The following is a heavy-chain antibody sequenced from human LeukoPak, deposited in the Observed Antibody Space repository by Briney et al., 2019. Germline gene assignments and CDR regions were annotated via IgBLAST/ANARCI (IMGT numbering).Heavy chain of an antibody. CDR2: INPNSGGT. J-gene: IGHJ6*03. CDR3: ARVLGVGATKAYYYYMDV. CDR1: GYTFTGYY. D-gene: IGHD1-26*01. Sequence: ASVKLSCKASGYTFTGYYMHWVRQAPGQGLEWMGWINPNSGGTNYAQKFQGRVTMTRDTSISTAYMELSRLRSDDTAVYYCARVLGVGATKAYYYYMDVWGKGTTVTVSS. V-gene: IGHV1-2*02.